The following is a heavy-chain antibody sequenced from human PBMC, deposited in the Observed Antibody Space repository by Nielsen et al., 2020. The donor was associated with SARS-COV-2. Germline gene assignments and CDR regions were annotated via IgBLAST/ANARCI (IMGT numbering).Heavy chain of an antibody. Sequence: GESLKISCTASGFTFGDYAMSWFRQAPGKGLEWVGFIRSKAYGGTTEYAASVKGRFTISRDDSKSIAYLQMNSLKTEDTAVYYCTRDSSSWYPPYNWFDPWGQGTLVTVSS. CDR1: GFTFGDYA. J-gene: IGHJ5*02. CDR3: TRDSSSWYPPYNWFDP. V-gene: IGHV3-49*03. CDR2: IRSKAYGGTT. D-gene: IGHD6-13*01.